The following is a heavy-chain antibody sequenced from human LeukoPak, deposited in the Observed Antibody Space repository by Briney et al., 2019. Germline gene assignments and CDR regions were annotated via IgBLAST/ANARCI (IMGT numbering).Heavy chain of an antibody. V-gene: IGHV3-64*01. D-gene: IGHD2/OR15-2a*01. J-gene: IGHJ4*02. CDR3: ARGYVLLDY. CDR2: ITTNGGST. Sequence: GGSLRLSCAASGFTFSTYAMHWVRQAPGKGLEYVSAITTNGGSTYYANSVKGRFTISRDNSKNTLYLQMGSLRAEDMAVYYCARGYVLLDYWGQGTLVIVSS. CDR1: GFTFSTYA.